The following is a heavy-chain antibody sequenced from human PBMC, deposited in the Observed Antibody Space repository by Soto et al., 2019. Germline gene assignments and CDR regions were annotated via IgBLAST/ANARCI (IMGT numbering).Heavy chain of an antibody. V-gene: IGHV3-21*01. CDR3: APKGHYYYYYMDV. CDR1: GFTFSSYS. CDR2: ISSSSSYI. Sequence: EVQLVESGGGLVKPGGSLRLSCAASGFTFSSYSLNWVRQAPGKGLEWVSSISSSSSYIYYADSVKGRFTSSRDNAKNSLYLQMNSLRAGETAVYYCAPKGHYYYYYMDVWGKGTTVTVSS. J-gene: IGHJ6*03.